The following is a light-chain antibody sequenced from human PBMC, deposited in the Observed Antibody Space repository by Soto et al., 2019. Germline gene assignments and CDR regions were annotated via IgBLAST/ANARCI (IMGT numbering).Light chain of an antibody. V-gene: IGKV3-15*01. CDR1: QSVSSS. Sequence: EVVMTQSPATLSMSPGERATLSCRASQSVSSSLAWYQQKPGQAPRLLIYGASTETTGIPDRFGGSGSETESTTTISLLQAEDFAIYYCQEYNNCWTFGQGTKVEIK. CDR3: QEYNNCWT. CDR2: GAS. J-gene: IGKJ1*01.